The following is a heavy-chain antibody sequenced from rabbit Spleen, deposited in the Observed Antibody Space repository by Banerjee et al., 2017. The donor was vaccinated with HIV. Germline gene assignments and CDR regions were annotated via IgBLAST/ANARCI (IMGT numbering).Heavy chain of an antibody. D-gene: IGHD1-1*01. Sequence: QEQLVESRGGLVKPGGSLKLSCTASGFSFSNKAVVCWVRQAPGKGLEWISCIAGSSSGFTYSATWAKGRFTCSKTSSTTVTLQMTSLTAADTATYFCARDSSSSFSSYGMDLWGQGTLVTVS. CDR3: ARDSSSSFSSYGMDL. V-gene: IGHV1S45*01. CDR1: GFSFSNKAV. J-gene: IGHJ6*01. CDR2: IAGSSSGFT.